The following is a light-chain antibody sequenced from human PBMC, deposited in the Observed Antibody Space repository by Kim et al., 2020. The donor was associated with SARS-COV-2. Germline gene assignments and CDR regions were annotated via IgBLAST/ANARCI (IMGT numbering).Light chain of an antibody. J-gene: IGKJ1*01. V-gene: IGKV1-5*03. Sequence: DIQMTQSPSTLSASVGDRVTITCRASHSISTYLAWYQQKPGKAPNLLIYKASTLESGVPSRFSGSESGTEFTLTISSLQPDDFATYYCQQYKTYPRTFGQGTKVDIK. CDR2: KAS. CDR1: HSISTY. CDR3: QQYKTYPRT.